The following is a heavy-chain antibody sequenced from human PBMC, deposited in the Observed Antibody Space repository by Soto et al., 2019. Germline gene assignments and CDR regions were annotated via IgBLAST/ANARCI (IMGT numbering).Heavy chain of an antibody. CDR2: INHSGST. V-gene: IGHV4-34*01. CDR3: ASQFYCSGGSCYSVGTWFDP. J-gene: IGHJ5*02. CDR1: GGSFSGYD. Sequence: PSETLSLTCAVYGGSFSGYDWSWIRQPPGKGLEWIGEINHSGSTNYNPSLKSRVTISVDTSKNQFSLKLSSVTAADTAVYYCASQFYCSGGSCYSVGTWFDPWGQGTLVTVSS. D-gene: IGHD2-15*01.